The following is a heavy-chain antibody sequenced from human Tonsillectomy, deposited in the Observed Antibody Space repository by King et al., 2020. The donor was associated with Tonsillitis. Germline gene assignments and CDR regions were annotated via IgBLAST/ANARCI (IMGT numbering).Heavy chain of an antibody. J-gene: IGHJ4*02. CDR3: ARGAFEYSSSFRLGADY. CDR2: INHSGST. V-gene: IGHV4-34*01. CDR1: GVSFSGYY. Sequence: VQLQQWGAGLLKPSETLSLTCAVYGVSFSGYYWSWIRQPPGKGLEWIGEINHSGSTNYNPSLKSRVTISVDTSKNQFSLKLSSVTAADTAVYYCARGAFEYSSSFRLGADYWGQGTLVTVSS. D-gene: IGHD6-6*01.